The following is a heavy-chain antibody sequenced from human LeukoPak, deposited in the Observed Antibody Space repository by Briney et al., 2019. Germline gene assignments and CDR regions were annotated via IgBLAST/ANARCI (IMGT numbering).Heavy chain of an antibody. CDR1: GFTFSSYA. CDR3: ASQNSGSYPDY. J-gene: IGHJ4*02. Sequence: GGSLTLSCPASGFTFSSYAMSWVRQAPGKGLEWVSAISGSGGSTYYADSVKGRFTISRDNSKNTLYLQMNSLRAEDTAVYYCASQNSGSYPDYWGQGTLVTVSS. D-gene: IGHD3-10*01. CDR2: ISGSGGST. V-gene: IGHV3-23*01.